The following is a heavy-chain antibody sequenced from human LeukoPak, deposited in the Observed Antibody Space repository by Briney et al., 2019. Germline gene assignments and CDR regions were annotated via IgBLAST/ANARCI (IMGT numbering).Heavy chain of an antibody. J-gene: IGHJ4*02. Sequence: GGSLRLSCAASGFTFSNYDMSWVRRAPGKRLEWVSYISSRSDSIYYADSVKGRFTISRDNAENSLYLQMNSLRDEDTAVYYCARAMRSGYDYWGQGTLVTVSS. CDR1: GFTFSNYD. CDR3: ARAMRSGYDY. V-gene: IGHV3-48*02. D-gene: IGHD5-12*01. CDR2: ISSRSDSI.